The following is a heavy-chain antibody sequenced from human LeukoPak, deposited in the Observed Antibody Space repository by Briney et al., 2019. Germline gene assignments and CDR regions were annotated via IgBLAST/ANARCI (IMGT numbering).Heavy chain of an antibody. Sequence: GASVKVSCKTSGYTFTNFGLSWLRQAPGQGLEWIGWISSYNTNRKYAHKFQGRVTMTTDTSTNTGYMELRSLKSDDTAVYYCARELQQMVRSDNWFDSWGQGTLVSVSS. CDR2: ISSYNTNR. D-gene: IGHD6-13*01. CDR1: GYTFTNFG. J-gene: IGHJ5*01. V-gene: IGHV1-18*01. CDR3: ARELQQMVRSDNWFDS.